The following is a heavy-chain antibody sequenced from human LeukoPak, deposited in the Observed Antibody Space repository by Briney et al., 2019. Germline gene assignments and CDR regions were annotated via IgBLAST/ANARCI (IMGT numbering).Heavy chain of an antibody. Sequence: GGSLRLSCAASGFTVSSNYMSWVRQAPGKGLEWVSVIYSGGSTYYADSVKGRFTISRDNSKNTLYLQMNSLRAEDTAVYYCARMRTHPYSSSWYMPSDYGMDVWGQGTTVTVSS. CDR3: ARMRTHPYSSSWYMPSDYGMDV. D-gene: IGHD6-13*01. J-gene: IGHJ6*02. CDR1: GFTVSSNY. V-gene: IGHV3-53*01. CDR2: IYSGGST.